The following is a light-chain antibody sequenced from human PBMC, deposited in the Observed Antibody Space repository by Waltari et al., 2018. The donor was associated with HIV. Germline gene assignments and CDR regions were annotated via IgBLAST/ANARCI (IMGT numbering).Light chain of an antibody. CDR1: SSDVGGYNY. CDR2: DVS. V-gene: IGLV2-14*01. J-gene: IGLJ3*02. CDR3: SSYTTSSTWV. Sequence: QSALTQPASVSGSPGQSITISCTGTSSDVGGYNYVSWYQQHQGKAPKLMIYDVSNRPSGVSYRFSGSKSGNTASLTISGLQAEDEADYYCSSYTTSSTWVFGGGTKLTVL.